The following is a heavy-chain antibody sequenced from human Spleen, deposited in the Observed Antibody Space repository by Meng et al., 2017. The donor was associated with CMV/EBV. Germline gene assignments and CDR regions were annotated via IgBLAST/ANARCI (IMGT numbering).Heavy chain of an antibody. J-gene: IGHJ5*02. Sequence: LTFSSYWMSWVRQAPGKGLEWVANIKQDGSEKYYVDSVKGRFTISRDNAKNSLYLQMNSLRAEDTAVYYCARGGCSSTSCYRDWFDPWGQGTLVTVSS. D-gene: IGHD2-2*02. CDR2: IKQDGSEK. CDR3: ARGGCSSTSCYRDWFDP. V-gene: IGHV3-7*01. CDR1: LTFSSYW.